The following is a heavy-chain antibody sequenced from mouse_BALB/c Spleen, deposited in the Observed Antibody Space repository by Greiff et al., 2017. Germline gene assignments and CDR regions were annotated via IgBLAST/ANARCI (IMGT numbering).Heavy chain of an antibody. J-gene: IGHJ4*01. V-gene: IGHV3-6*02. D-gene: IGHD2-1*01. CDR3: ARGGGNDYYAMDY. Sequence: ESGPGLVKPSQSLSLTCSVTGYSITSGYYWNWIRQFPGNKLEWMGYISYDGSNNYNPSLKNRISITRDTSKNQFFLKLNSVTTEDTATYYCARGGGNDYYAMDYWGQGTSVTVSS. CDR1: GYSITSGYY. CDR2: ISYDGSN.